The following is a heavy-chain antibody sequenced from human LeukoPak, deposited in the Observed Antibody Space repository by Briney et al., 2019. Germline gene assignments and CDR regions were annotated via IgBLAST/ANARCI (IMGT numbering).Heavy chain of an antibody. V-gene: IGHV3-53*01. CDR3: ARDKSGGPVGHKYFQH. CDR1: GFTVSSNY. D-gene: IGHD1-26*01. J-gene: IGHJ1*01. Sequence: GGSLRLSCTASGFTVSSNYMSWVRQAPGKGLEWVSFIYAGGSTYYADSVKGRFTISRDNSKNTLYLQMNSLRAEDTAVYYCARDKSGGPVGHKYFQHWGQGTLVTVSS. CDR2: IYAGGST.